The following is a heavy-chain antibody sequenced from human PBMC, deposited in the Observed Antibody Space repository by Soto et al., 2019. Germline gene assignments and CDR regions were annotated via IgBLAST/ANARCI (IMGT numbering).Heavy chain of an antibody. V-gene: IGHV4-31*03. CDR1: GGSISSGGYY. CDR2: IYYSGST. D-gene: IGHD3-9*01. J-gene: IGHJ5*02. Sequence: SETLSLTCTVSGGSISSGGYYWSWIRQHPGKGLEWVGYIYYSGSTYYNPSLKSRVTISVDTSKNQFSLKLSSVTAADTAVYYCARSLTGYYNNWFDPWGQGTLVTVS. CDR3: ARSLTGYYNNWFDP.